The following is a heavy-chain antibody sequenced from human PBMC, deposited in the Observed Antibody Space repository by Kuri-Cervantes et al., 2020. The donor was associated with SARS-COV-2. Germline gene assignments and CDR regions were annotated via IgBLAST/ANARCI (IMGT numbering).Heavy chain of an antibody. J-gene: IGHJ4*02. V-gene: IGHV1-69*04. D-gene: IGHD6-19*01. CDR2: IIPDLGVT. CDR1: GVTFTRDT. CDR3: ARDRSAWPFDY. Sequence: SVKVSCKASGVTFTRDTINWVRQAPGQGLGWMGRIIPDLGVTNYARKFQGRVTITADKSTNTAYMDLNSLTSEDTAVYYCARDRSAWPFDYWGQGTLVTVSS.